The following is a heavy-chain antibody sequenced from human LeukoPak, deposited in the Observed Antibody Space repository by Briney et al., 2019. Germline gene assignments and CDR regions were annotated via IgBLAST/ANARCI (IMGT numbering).Heavy chain of an antibody. CDR3: AKDRFWSGYEDY. CDR1: GFTFSSYA. J-gene: IGHJ4*02. Sequence: PGGSLRLSCAASGFTFSSYAMSWVRHAPGKGLEWVSAISGSGGSTYYADSVKGRFTISRDNSKNTLYLQMNSLRAEDTAVYYCAKDRFWSGYEDYWGQGTLVTVSS. CDR2: ISGSGGST. D-gene: IGHD3-3*01. V-gene: IGHV3-23*01.